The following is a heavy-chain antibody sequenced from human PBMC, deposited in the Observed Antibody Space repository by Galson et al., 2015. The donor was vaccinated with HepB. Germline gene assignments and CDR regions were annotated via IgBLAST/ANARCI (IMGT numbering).Heavy chain of an antibody. D-gene: IGHD5-12*01. CDR3: ARNTPSSGYHGLHY. J-gene: IGHJ4*02. V-gene: IGHV3-30*02. CDR1: GFTFNTYG. CDR2: IRYDGSVK. Sequence: SLRLSCAASGFTFNTYGMHWVRQAPGKGLEWVAYIRYDGSVKYYGDSVKGRFAISRDNSENTLYLQMNSLRAEDTAVYYCARNTPSSGYHGLHYGGQGTLVTVSS.